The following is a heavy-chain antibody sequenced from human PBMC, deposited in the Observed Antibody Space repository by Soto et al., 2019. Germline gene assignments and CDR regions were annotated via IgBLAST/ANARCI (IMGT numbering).Heavy chain of an antibody. J-gene: IGHJ6*02. CDR2: ISYTGGA. CDR3: ARVNYGDYYYGMDV. Sequence: SETLSLTCTVSGGSINYSYWTWIRQPPGKGLEWIGYISYTGGANYNASLKSRLTISVDTSKNQFSLKLSSVTAADTALYYCARVNYGDYYYGMDVWGQGTTVTVSS. D-gene: IGHD4-17*01. V-gene: IGHV4-59*01. CDR1: GGSINYSY.